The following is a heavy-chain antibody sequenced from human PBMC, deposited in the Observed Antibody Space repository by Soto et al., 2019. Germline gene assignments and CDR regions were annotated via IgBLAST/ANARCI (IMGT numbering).Heavy chain of an antibody. J-gene: IGHJ4*02. CDR2: IWYDGSNK. V-gene: IGHV3-33*01. CDR3: ARARGSFFYYFDY. CDR1: GFTFSSYG. D-gene: IGHD1-26*01. Sequence: PGGSLRLSCAASGFTFSSYGMHWVRQAPGKGLEWVAVIWYDGSNKYYADSVKGRFTISRDNSKNTLYLQMNSLRAEGTAVYYCARARGSFFYYFDYWGQGTLVTVSS.